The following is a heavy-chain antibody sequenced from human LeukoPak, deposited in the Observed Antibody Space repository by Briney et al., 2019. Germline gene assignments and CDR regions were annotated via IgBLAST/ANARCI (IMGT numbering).Heavy chain of an antibody. CDR1: GGSFSGYY. J-gene: IGHJ5*02. V-gene: IGHV4-34*01. CDR2: INHSGST. D-gene: IGHD6-13*01. Sequence: PSETLSLTCAVYGGSFSGYYWSWIRQPPGKGLEWIGEINHSGSTNYNPSLKGRVTISVDTSKNQFSLKLSSVTAADTAVYYCARGIAAADPLNWFDPWGQGTLVTVSS. CDR3: ARGIAAADPLNWFDP.